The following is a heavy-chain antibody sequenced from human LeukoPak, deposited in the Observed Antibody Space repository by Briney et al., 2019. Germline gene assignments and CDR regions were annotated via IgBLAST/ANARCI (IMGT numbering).Heavy chain of an antibody. D-gene: IGHD6-13*01. J-gene: IGHJ4*02. Sequence: GRSLRLSCAASGFTFSSYGMHWVRQAPGKGLEWVAVIWYDGSNKYYADSVKGRFTISRDNSKNTLYLRMNSLRAEDTAVYYCARVARIAAAGYFDYWGQGTLVTVSS. V-gene: IGHV3-33*01. CDR2: IWYDGSNK. CDR1: GFTFSSYG. CDR3: ARVARIAAAGYFDY.